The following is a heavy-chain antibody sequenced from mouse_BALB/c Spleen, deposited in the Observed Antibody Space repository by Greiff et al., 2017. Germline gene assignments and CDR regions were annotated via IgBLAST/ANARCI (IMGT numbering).Heavy chain of an antibody. V-gene: IGHV3-2*02. CDR2: ISYSGST. J-gene: IGHJ2*01. CDR1: GYSITSDYA. D-gene: IGHD2-2*01. Sequence: EVMLVESGPGLVKPSQSLSLTCTVTGYSITSDYAWNWIRQFPGNKLEWMGYISYSGSTSYNPSLKSRISITRDTSKNQFFLQLNSVTTEDTATYYCARGGLRLYYFDYWGQGTTLTVSS. CDR3: ARGGLRLYYFDY.